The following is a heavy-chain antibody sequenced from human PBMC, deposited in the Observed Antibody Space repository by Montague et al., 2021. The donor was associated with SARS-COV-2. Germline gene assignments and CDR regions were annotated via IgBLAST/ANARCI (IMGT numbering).Heavy chain of an antibody. V-gene: IGHV4-34*01. CDR3: ARVAGGYYHDSSAYLDY. CDR1: GGSFSGYY. CDR2: INQSGST. J-gene: IGHJ4*02. Sequence: SETLSLTCAVYGGSFSGYYWSWIRQPPGKGPEWIGEINQSGSTNYNPSLKSRVTLSVDTSKKQFSLKLSSLTAADTAVYYCARVAGGYYHDSSAYLDYWGQGSLGTVSS. D-gene: IGHD3-22*01.